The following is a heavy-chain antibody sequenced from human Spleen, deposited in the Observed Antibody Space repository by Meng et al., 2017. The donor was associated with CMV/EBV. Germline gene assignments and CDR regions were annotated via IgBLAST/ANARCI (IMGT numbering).Heavy chain of an antibody. CDR3: ARGRTPSFYYGMEV. J-gene: IGHJ6*02. V-gene: IGHV3-74*01. CDR1: GFTFSSYW. CDR2: ISSDGSST. D-gene: IGHD1-14*01. Sequence: ETLSLTCAASGFTFSSYWMHWVRQDPGKGLVWVSRISSDGSSTSYADSVKGRFTSSRDNAKNTLYLQMNSLRAEDTAVYYCARGRTPSFYYGMEVWGQGTTVTVSS.